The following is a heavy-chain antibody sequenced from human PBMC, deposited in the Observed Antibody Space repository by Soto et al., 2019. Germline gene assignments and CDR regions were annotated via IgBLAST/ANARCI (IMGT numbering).Heavy chain of an antibody. Sequence: SETLSLXCTVSGDSISSGGYYWTWIRQHPGKGLEWIGYIYYSGSTYYNPSLKSRVTISVDTSKNQFSLKLISVTAADTAVYYCARGGSTGIAAADTWGQGTLVTVSS. CDR2: IYYSGST. CDR1: GDSISSGGYY. V-gene: IGHV4-31*03. CDR3: ARGGSTGIAAADT. J-gene: IGHJ5*02. D-gene: IGHD6-13*01.